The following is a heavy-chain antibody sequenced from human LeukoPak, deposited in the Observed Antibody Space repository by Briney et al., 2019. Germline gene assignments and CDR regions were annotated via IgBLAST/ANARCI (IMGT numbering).Heavy chain of an antibody. CDR3: ANAGPAYNSRSIYYYGMDV. V-gene: IGHV3-23*01. CDR1: GFIFNTYG. Sequence: GGSLRLSCAASGFIFNTYGMRWVRQAPGKGLEWVSSVSGSGGTTFYADSVKGRFTISRDNSKNTLYLQMNSLRAEDTAAYYCANAGPAYNSRSIYYYGMDVWGQGTTVTVSS. J-gene: IGHJ6*02. CDR2: VSGSGGTT. D-gene: IGHD3-10*01.